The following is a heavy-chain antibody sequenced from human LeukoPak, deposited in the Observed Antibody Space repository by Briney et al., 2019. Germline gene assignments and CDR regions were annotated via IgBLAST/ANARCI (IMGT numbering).Heavy chain of an antibody. CDR1: AFTFSRYG. D-gene: IGHD4-23*01. Sequence: GSLRPSCAASAFTFSRYGMHWVRQAPGKGLEWVAFIRYDGSNKYYADSVKGRFTISRDNSKNTLYLQMNSLRAEDTAVYYCARSSRELRGYAPWEVMPPFDYWGQGTLVTVSS. J-gene: IGHJ4*02. CDR3: ARSSRELRGYAPWEVMPPFDY. V-gene: IGHV3-30*02. CDR2: IRYDGSNK.